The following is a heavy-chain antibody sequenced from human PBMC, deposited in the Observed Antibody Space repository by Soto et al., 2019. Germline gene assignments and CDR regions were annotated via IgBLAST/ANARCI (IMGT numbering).Heavy chain of an antibody. V-gene: IGHV1-18*01. Sequence: ASVKVSCKASGFSLSDDGINWMRQAPGQGLDWVGWISPYIDNTNYAQKFQDRVTLTTDTSTSTAYMELRSLRSEDTAGYYCARGSLCYDFCGGYEHVAVRGKGTTVTVSS. CDR3: ARGSLCYDFCGGYEHVAV. J-gene: IGHJ6*04. CDR1: GFSLSDDG. D-gene: IGHD3-3*01. CDR2: ISPYIDNT.